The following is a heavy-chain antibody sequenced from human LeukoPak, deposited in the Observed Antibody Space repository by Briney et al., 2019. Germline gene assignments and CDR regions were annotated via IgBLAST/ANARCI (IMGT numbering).Heavy chain of an antibody. V-gene: IGHV3-30-3*01. CDR3: ARNLETYYYDSSGRYDYYYMDV. D-gene: IGHD3-22*01. J-gene: IGHJ6*03. CDR1: GFTFSSYA. CDR2: ISYDGSNK. Sequence: GGTLRLSCAASGFTFSSYAMHWVRQAPGKGLEWVAVISYDGSNKYYADSVKGRFTISRDNSKNTLYLQMNSLRAEDTAVYYCARNLETYYYDSSGRYDYYYMDVWGKGTTVTVSS.